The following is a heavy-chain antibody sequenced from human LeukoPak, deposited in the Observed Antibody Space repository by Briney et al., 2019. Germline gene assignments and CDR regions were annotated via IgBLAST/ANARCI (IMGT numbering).Heavy chain of an antibody. D-gene: IGHD6-13*01. CDR1: GGSISSYSYY. V-gene: IGHV4-39*01. Sequence: SETLSLTCTVSGGSISSYSYYWGWLPQPPGKGLEWVGSIYYSGSTYHNPSLKSRVTISVDTSKNQCSLKLSSVTAADTAVYYCASLGWDQLVQVYYWGQGTLGTVSS. CDR2: IYYSGST. J-gene: IGHJ4*02. CDR3: ASLGWDQLVQVYY.